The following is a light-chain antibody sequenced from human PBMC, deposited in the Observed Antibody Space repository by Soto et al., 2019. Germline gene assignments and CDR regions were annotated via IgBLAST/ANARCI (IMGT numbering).Light chain of an antibody. Sequence: EIVLTQSPATLSLSPGERATLSCRASQSVSSYLAWYQQKPGQAPRLLIYDASNRATGIPARFSGSGSGTVFTLTISSLEPEDFTVYCCQQRSNSPPTFGQGTKLEIK. V-gene: IGKV3-11*01. CDR2: DAS. CDR1: QSVSSY. J-gene: IGKJ2*01. CDR3: QQRSNSPPT.